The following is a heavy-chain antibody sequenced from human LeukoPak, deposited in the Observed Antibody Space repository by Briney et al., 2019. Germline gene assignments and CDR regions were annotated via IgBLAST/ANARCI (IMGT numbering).Heavy chain of an antibody. V-gene: IGHV1-69*05. CDR2: IIPIFGTA. J-gene: IGHJ4*02. CDR3: ARGAQLRYFDWLLFG. CDR1: GGTFSSYA. D-gene: IGHD3-9*01. Sequence: GASVKVSCKASGGTFSSYAISWVRQAPGQGLEWRGGIIPIFGTANYAQKFQGRVTITTDESTSTAYMELSSLRSEDTAVYYCARGAQLRYFDWLLFGWGQGTLVTVSS.